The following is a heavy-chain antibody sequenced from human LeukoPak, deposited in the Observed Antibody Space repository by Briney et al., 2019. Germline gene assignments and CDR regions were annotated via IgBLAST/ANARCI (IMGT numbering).Heavy chain of an antibody. Sequence: PWESLTLSCAVSGFTFSHYELNWVRQAPPQGVQRISYISTSGSTVYYADSVRGRFTISRDNAKNLLCLQMNSLTVEDTAAYYCASLSHGSGSNWGQGTLATVSS. CDR3: ASLSHGSGSN. D-gene: IGHD3-10*01. J-gene: IGHJ4*02. CDR1: GFTFSHYE. CDR2: ISTSGSTV. V-gene: IGHV3-48*03.